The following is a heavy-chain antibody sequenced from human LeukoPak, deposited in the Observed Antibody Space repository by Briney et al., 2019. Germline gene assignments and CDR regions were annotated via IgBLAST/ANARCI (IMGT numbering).Heavy chain of an antibody. CDR3: AREGEVPAAFDY. Sequence: GGSLRLSCAASGFIFSNYAMHWVRQAPGKGLEYVSAISSNGGSTYYANSVKGRFTISRDNSKNTLYLQMGSLRAEDMAVYYCAREGEVPAAFDYWGQGTLVTVSS. CDR1: GFIFSNYA. D-gene: IGHD2-2*01. J-gene: IGHJ4*02. CDR2: ISSNGGST. V-gene: IGHV3-64*01.